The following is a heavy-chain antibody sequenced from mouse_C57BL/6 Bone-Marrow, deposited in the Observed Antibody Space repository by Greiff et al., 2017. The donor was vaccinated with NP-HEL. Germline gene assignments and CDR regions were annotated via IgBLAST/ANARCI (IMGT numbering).Heavy chain of an antibody. V-gene: IGHV3-6*01. CDR1: GYSITSGYY. J-gene: IGHJ4*01. Sequence: EESGPGLVKPSQSLSLTCSVTGYSITSGYYWNWIRQFPGNKLEWMGYISYDGSNNYNPSLKNRISITRDTSKNQFFLKLNSVTTEDTATYYCARDPGSSPFYAMDYWGQGTSVTVSS. CDR2: ISYDGSN. D-gene: IGHD1-1*01. CDR3: ARDPGSSPFYAMDY.